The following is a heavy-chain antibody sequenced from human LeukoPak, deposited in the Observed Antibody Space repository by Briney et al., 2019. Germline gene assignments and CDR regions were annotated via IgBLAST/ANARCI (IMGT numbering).Heavy chain of an antibody. CDR1: GGSISSYY. V-gene: IGHV4-59*12. J-gene: IGHJ5*02. D-gene: IGHD3-10*01. CDR2: IYYSGST. CDR3: ARDSSLITMVRGAITNNWFDP. Sequence: SETLSLTCTVSGGSISSYYWSWIRQPPGKGLEWIGYIYYSGSTNYNPSLKSRVTMSVDTSKNQFSLKLSSVTAADTAVYYCARDSSLITMVRGAITNNWFDPWGQGTLVTVSS.